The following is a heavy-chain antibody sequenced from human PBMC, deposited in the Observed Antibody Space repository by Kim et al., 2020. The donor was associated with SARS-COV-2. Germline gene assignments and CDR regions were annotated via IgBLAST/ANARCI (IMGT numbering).Heavy chain of an antibody. D-gene: IGHD1-26*01. CDR2: IYYSGST. V-gene: IGHV4-39*01. J-gene: IGHJ4*02. CDR3: ARLSFSGSYN. CDR1: GGSISSSSYY. Sequence: SETLSLTCTVSGGSISSSSYYWGWIRQPPGKGLEWIGSIYYSGSTYYNPSLKSRVTISVDTSKNQFSLKLSSVTAADTAVYYCARLSFSGSYNWGQGTLVTVSS.